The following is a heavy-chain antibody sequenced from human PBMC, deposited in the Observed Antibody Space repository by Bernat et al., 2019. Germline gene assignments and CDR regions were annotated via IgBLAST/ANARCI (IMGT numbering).Heavy chain of an antibody. D-gene: IGHD3-16*02. Sequence: QVQLQESCPGLVKPSETLSPTCAVSGYSISSGYYWGWIRQPPGKGLEWIGSIYHSGSTYYNPSLKSRVTISVRTSKNQFSLKLGSVTAADTAVYYCAREGNYVWGSYRSPGGYNWFDPWGQGTLVTVSS. CDR1: GYSISSGYY. CDR3: AREGNYVWGSYRSPGGYNWFDP. V-gene: IGHV4-38-2*01. J-gene: IGHJ5*02. CDR2: IYHSGST.